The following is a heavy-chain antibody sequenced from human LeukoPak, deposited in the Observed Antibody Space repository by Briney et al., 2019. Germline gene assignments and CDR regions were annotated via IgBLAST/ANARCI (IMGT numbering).Heavy chain of an antibody. Sequence: SETLSLTCTVSGYSISSGYYWGWIRQPPGKGLEWIGSIYHSGSTYYNPSLKSRVTISVDTSKNQFSLKLSSVTAADTAVYYCARDGGVYYYYYMDVWGKGTTVTISS. CDR2: IYHSGST. J-gene: IGHJ6*03. CDR3: ARDGGVYYYYYMDV. D-gene: IGHD2-8*02. V-gene: IGHV4-38-2*02. CDR1: GYSISSGYY.